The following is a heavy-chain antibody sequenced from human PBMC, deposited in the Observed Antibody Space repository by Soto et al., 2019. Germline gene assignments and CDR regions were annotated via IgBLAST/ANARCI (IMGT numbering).Heavy chain of an antibody. CDR1: GVTCRSYG. J-gene: IGHJ6*02. CDR3: ARDQRFRAAAGGYYGMDV. Sequence: LLRLSCTAAGVTCRSYGMHWVSQAPGKWLEWVAVISYYGSNKYYADSVKGRFTISRDNSKNTLYLQMNSLRAEDTAVYYCARDQRFRAAAGGYYGMDVWGQGTTVTVSS. V-gene: IGHV3-30-3*01. CDR2: ISYYGSNK. D-gene: IGHD6-13*01.